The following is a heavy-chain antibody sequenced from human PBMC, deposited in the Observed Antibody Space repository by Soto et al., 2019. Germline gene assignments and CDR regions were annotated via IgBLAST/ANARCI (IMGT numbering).Heavy chain of an antibody. CDR1: SGPSRSHN. CDR2: VYYTGDT. V-gene: IGHV4-59*08. J-gene: IGHJ6*02. Sequence: QVQVQQSGPGLVKPSETLSLTCTVSSGPSRSHNWGWIRQPPGRGLEWIGYVYYTGDTRHNPSLKSRVTISADTSANHISLTLRSVTAADTAVYYCVRQGIDYLHGLVDVWGQGTKVSVSS. CDR3: VRQGIDYLHGLVDV. D-gene: IGHD5-12*01.